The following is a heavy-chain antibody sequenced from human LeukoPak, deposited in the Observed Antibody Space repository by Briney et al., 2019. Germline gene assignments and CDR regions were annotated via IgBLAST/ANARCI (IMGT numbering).Heavy chain of an antibody. CDR1: GFTFSSYS. Sequence: GGSLRLSCAASGFTFSSYSMNWVRQAPGKGLEWVSYISSSSSTIYYADSVKGRFTISRDNAKNSLYLQMNSLRAEDTAVYYCARAQAIAVAGGGHFDYWGQGTLVTVSS. V-gene: IGHV3-48*01. CDR2: ISSSSSTI. CDR3: ARAQAIAVAGGGHFDY. D-gene: IGHD6-19*01. J-gene: IGHJ4*02.